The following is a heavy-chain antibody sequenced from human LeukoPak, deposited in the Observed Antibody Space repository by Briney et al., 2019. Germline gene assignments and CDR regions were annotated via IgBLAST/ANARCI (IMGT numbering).Heavy chain of an antibody. V-gene: IGHV1-46*01. D-gene: IGHD6-19*01. CDR2: INPSGGST. J-gene: IGHJ4*02. CDR1: GYTFTSYY. Sequence: GASVKVSCKASGYTFTSYYMHWVRQAPGQGLEWMGIINPSGGSTSYAQKFQGRATMTRDTSISTAYMELSRLRSDDTAVYYCARDRTKYSSGWYPPLGYWGQGTLVTVSS. CDR3: ARDRTKYSSGWYPPLGY.